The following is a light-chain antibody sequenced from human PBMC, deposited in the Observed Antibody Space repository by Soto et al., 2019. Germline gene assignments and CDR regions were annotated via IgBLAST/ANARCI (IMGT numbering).Light chain of an antibody. Sequence: EIVTTQSPATLSVSPGERATLSCRASQGVGNNLAWYQQKPGQAPRLFVYGASSRATGIPARFSGSGSGTDFTLTISSLQSEDSALYYCQQYSQWPLTFGGGTKVEIK. J-gene: IGKJ4*01. CDR3: QQYSQWPLT. V-gene: IGKV3-15*01. CDR2: GAS. CDR1: QGVGNN.